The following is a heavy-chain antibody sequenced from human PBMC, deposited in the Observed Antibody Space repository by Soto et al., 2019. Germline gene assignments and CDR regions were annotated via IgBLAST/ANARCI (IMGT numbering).Heavy chain of an antibody. Sequence: SETLSLTCTVSGGSISSGGYYWSWIRQHPGKGLEWIGYIYYSGSTYYNPSLKSRVTISVDTSKNQFSLKLSSVTAADTAVYYCARDMRNWFDPWGQGTLVTVSS. CDR2: IYYSGST. J-gene: IGHJ5*02. CDR3: ARDMRNWFDP. CDR1: GGSISSGGYY. D-gene: IGHD3-16*01. V-gene: IGHV4-31*03.